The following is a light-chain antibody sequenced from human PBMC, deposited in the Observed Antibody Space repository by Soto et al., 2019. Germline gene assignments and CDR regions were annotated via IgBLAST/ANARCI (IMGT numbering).Light chain of an antibody. CDR3: QQSAKIPRT. V-gene: IGKV1-39*01. Sequence: DIQMTQSPSSLSASVGDRVTITCRASQTINNYVSWYQQKPGKAPKSLIYAASTLQSGVPTRFSGSGSGTDFTLTINSLQPEDSAIYYCQQSAKIPRTFGQGTKVEI. CDR2: AAS. CDR1: QTINNY. J-gene: IGKJ1*01.